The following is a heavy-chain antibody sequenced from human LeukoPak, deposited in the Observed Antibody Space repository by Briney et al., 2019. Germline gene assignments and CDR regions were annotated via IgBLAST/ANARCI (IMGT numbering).Heavy chain of an antibody. CDR2: IYYSGST. CDR3: ARGYCSGGSCYWDY. V-gene: IGHV4-59*01. D-gene: IGHD2-15*01. J-gene: IGHJ4*02. Sequence: PSETLSLTCTVSGGSICIYNWSSIRQTPGKGLEWVGYIYYSGSTNYNPSLKSRVTISVDTSKNQFSLKLSSVTAADTAVYYCARGYCSGGSCYWDYWGQGTLVTVSS. CDR1: GGSICIYN.